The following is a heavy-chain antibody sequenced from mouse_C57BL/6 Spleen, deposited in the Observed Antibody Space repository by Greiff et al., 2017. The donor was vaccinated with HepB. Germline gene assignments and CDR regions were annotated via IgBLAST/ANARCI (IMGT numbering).Heavy chain of an antibody. Sequence: QVHLKQSGAELVKPGASVKLSCKASGYTFTSYWMHWVKQRPGQGLEWIGMIHPNCGSTNYNEKFKGKATLTVDKSSSTAYMQLSSLTSEDSAVYYCARGNCEGYALDYWGQGTSVTVSS. V-gene: IGHV1-64*01. CDR1: GYTFTSYW. J-gene: IGHJ4*01. CDR3: ARGNCEGYALDY. D-gene: IGHD2-1*01. CDR2: IHPNCGST.